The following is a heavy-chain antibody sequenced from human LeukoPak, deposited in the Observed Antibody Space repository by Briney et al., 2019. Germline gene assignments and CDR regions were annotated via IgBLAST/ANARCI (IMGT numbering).Heavy chain of an antibody. CDR2: IKQDGSDK. Sequence: GGSLRLSCAASGFTFGNYWMSWVRQAPGKGLEWVANIKQDGSDKYYVDSVKGRFTISRDNDKSSLFLQMYSLRVDDTAMYYCARRGYSSSWDVPDYWGQGTLVTVSS. D-gene: IGHD6-13*01. J-gene: IGHJ4*02. V-gene: IGHV3-7*01. CDR3: ARRGYSSSWDVPDY. CDR1: GFTFGNYW.